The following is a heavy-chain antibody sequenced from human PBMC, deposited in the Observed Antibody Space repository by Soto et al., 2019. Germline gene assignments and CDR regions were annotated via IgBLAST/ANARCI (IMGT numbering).Heavy chain of an antibody. CDR3: AISPPEEWLLSY. V-gene: IGHV1-69*02. D-gene: IGHD3-3*01. J-gene: IGHJ4*02. CDR1: GGTFSSYT. Sequence: QVQLVQSGAEVKKPGSSVKVSCKASGGTFSSYTISWVRQAPGQGLEWMGRIIPILGIANYAQKFQGRVTITADKSTSAAYMELSSLRSEDTAVYYCAISPPEEWLLSYWGQGTLVTVSS. CDR2: IIPILGIA.